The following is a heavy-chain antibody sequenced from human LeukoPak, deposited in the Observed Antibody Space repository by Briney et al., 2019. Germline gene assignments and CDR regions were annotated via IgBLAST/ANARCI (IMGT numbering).Heavy chain of an antibody. V-gene: IGHV3-30*04. Sequence: PTGGSLRLSCAASGFTFSTYAMHWARQAPGKGLEWVAVILSDGSKKFYADSVKGRLTVSRDNSRNTLYLQVNSLRAEDTAVYYCVRTALLGGHDAFDIWGQGTMVTVSS. CDR3: VRTALLGGHDAFDI. D-gene: IGHD1-26*01. CDR1: GFTFSTYA. J-gene: IGHJ3*02. CDR2: ILSDGSKK.